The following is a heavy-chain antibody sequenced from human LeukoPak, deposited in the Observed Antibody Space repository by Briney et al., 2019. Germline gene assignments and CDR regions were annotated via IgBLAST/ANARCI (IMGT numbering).Heavy chain of an antibody. D-gene: IGHD6-19*01. CDR3: ARDGSTGQWLVPYYYGMDV. V-gene: IGHV4-4*02. J-gene: IGHJ6*02. CDR2: IYHSGRT. CDR1: GDSISSSNW. Sequence: SEALSLTCAVSGDSISSSNWWSWVRQPPGKGLEWIGEIYHSGRTNYNPSLKSRVTISVDKFKNQFSLKLSSVTAADTAVYYCARDGSTGQWLVPYYYGMDVWGQGTTVTVSS.